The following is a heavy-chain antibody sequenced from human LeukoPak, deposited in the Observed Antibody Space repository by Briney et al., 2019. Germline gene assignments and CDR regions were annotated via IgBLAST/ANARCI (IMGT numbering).Heavy chain of an antibody. CDR2: ISDSGGST. D-gene: IGHD4-11*01. CDR1: GFTFTKYD. J-gene: IGHJ5*02. Sequence: GGSLRLSCAASGFTFTKYDMSWVRQAPGKGLERVSAISDSGGSTYYADSVKGRFTISRDNSKNTLYLQMNSLRAEDTAVYYCAKQYSNYVGWFDPWGQGTLVTVSS. CDR3: AKQYSNYVGWFDP. V-gene: IGHV3-23*01.